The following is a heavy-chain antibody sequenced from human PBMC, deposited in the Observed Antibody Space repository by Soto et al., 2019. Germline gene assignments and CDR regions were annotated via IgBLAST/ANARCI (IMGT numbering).Heavy chain of an antibody. CDR1: GFTFSSYS. CDR3: ARDYYGSGSYSP. J-gene: IGHJ5*02. D-gene: IGHD3-10*01. Sequence: EVQLVESGGGLVKPGGSLRLSCAASGFTFSSYSMNWVCQAPGKGLEWVSSISSSSSYIYYADSVKGRFTISRDNAKNSMYLQMNSLRAEDTAGYYCARDYYGSGSYSPWGQGTLVTVSS. V-gene: IGHV3-21*01. CDR2: ISSSSSYI.